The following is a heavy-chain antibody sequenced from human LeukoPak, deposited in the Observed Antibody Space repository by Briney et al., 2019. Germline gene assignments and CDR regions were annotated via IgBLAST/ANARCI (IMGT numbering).Heavy chain of an antibody. V-gene: IGHV1-3*01. CDR1: GYTFITSS. CDR3: ARDARGLSSTSSTPDGMDV. Sequence: ASVKVSCTTLGYTFITSSIYWVRQAPGQRLEWLGWITVASGNTRYSGNLQGRVTITADESTSTAYMELSSLRSEDTAVYYCARDARGLSSTSSTPDGMDVWGQGTTVTVSS. J-gene: IGHJ6*02. CDR2: ITVASGNT. D-gene: IGHD2-2*01.